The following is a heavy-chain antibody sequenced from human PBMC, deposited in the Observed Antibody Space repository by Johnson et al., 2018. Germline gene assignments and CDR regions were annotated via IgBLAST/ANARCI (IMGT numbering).Heavy chain of an antibody. Sequence: VQLVESGGGLVQXGGSLRLSCAASGFSFSNYAMSWVRQAPGKGLEWVSAMGGRGGSTYDADSVKGRFTISRDNSKNRLYLQMNSLRAEDTAVYYWARYVGRWNDAFDIWGQGTMVTVS. V-gene: IGHV3-23*04. CDR3: ARYVGRWNDAFDI. CDR2: MGGRGGST. J-gene: IGHJ3*02. CDR1: GFSFSNYA. D-gene: IGHD4-23*01.